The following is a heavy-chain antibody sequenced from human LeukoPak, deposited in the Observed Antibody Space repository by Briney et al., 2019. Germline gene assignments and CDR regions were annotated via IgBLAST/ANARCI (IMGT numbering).Heavy chain of an antibody. CDR2: IYHSGST. CDR1: GGSISSGGYS. D-gene: IGHD2-15*01. CDR3: ARVTCSGGSCYFDY. Sequence: PSETLSLTCAVSGGSISSGGYSWSWIRQPPGKGLEWIGYIYHSGSTYYNPSLKSRVTISVDRSKNQFSLKLSSVTAADTAVYYCARVTCSGGSCYFDYCGQGTLVTVSS. J-gene: IGHJ4*02. V-gene: IGHV4-30-2*01.